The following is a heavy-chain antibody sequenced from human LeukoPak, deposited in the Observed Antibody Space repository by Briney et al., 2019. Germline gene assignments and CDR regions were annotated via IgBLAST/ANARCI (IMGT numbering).Heavy chain of an antibody. J-gene: IGHJ4*02. CDR3: ARVPRYYDFWSGSHLDY. D-gene: IGHD3-3*01. V-gene: IGHV3-7*01. CDR1: GFTFSSYW. CDR2: IKQDGSEK. Sequence: GALRLSCAVSGFTFSSYWMSWVRQAPGKGLEWVANIKQDGSEKYYVDSVRGRFTISRDNAKNSLYLQMNSLRAEDTAVYYCARVPRYYDFWSGSHLDYWGQGTLVTVSS.